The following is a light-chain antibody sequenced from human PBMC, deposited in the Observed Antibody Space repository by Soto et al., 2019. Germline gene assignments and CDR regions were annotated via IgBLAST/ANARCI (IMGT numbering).Light chain of an antibody. CDR1: SSNIGAGYH. CDR3: QSYDSSLSAWV. Sequence: QLVLTQPPSVSGAPGQRVTISCSGSSSNIGAGYHVHWYQQLPGTAPKLFMFANSNRPSGVPDRFSGSKSGASASLAITGLQAEDEADYYCQSYDSSLSAWVFGGGTKVTVL. CDR2: ANS. J-gene: IGLJ3*02. V-gene: IGLV1-40*01.